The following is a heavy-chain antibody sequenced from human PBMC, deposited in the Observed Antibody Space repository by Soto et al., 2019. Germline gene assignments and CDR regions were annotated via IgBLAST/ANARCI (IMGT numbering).Heavy chain of an antibody. D-gene: IGHD3-22*01. J-gene: IGHJ4*02. Sequence: PSETLSLTCTVSGGSISSHYWSWIRQPPGKGLEWIGCISHSGNTNYNPSLKSRVTISVDTSKNHFSLKLSSVTAADTAMYYCARQNYYNTTGYYYAFDYWGQGALVTVS. V-gene: IGHV4-59*11. CDR2: ISHSGNT. CDR1: GGSISSHY. CDR3: ARQNYYNTTGYYYAFDY.